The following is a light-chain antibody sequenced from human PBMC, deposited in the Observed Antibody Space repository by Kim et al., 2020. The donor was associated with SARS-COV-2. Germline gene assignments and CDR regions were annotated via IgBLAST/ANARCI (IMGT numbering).Light chain of an antibody. V-gene: IGKV3-20*01. Sequence: EIVLTQSPGTLSLSPGERATLSCRASQSVSSNYLAWYQQKPGQAPRLLIYGASSRATGIADRFRGSGSGTDFTLTISRLEPEDFAVYYCQQYGSSPPYTFGQGTKLEI. J-gene: IGKJ2*01. CDR3: QQYGSSPPYT. CDR1: QSVSSNY. CDR2: GAS.